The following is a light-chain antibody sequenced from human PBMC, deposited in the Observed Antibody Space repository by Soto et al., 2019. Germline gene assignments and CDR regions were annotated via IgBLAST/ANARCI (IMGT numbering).Light chain of an antibody. CDR1: QGIRSY. V-gene: IGKV1-9*01. CDR2: TAS. CDR3: QQLNIYPIT. J-gene: IGKJ1*01. Sequence: SASVGHRVTITCRAIQGIRSYLAWYQQKPGKAPKLLIYTASTLQSGVPSRFSGSESGTDFTLTISSLQPEDFATYYCQQLNIYPITFGQGTKVDIK.